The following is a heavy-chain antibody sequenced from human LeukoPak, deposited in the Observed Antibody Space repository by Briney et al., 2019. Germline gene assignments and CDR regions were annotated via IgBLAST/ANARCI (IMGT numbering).Heavy chain of an antibody. Sequence: ASVKLSCKASGYTFTIYHMHWVLQAPGQGLEWMGILLPNDGGTIHAQKFRGRVTVTRDTSTSTVYMELSSLRSDDTAVYYCAREAMGAPDYWGQGTLVTVSS. CDR2: LLPNDGGT. D-gene: IGHD1-26*01. CDR3: AREAMGAPDY. CDR1: GYTFTIYH. V-gene: IGHV1-46*01. J-gene: IGHJ4*02.